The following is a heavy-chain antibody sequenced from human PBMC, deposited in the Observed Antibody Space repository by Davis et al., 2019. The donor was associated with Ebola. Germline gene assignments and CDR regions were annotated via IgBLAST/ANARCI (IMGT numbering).Heavy chain of an antibody. Sequence: HSQTLSLTCAISGDSVSSGGWNWIRPSPSRGLEWLGRTYYSSKWYNDYAVSVKSRITINPDTSKNQFSLQLNSVTPEDTAVYYCARGWLRTGLDIWGQGTMVIVSS. CDR3: ARGWLRTGLDI. D-gene: IGHD5-24*01. CDR2: TYYSSKWYN. CDR1: GDSVSSGG. V-gene: IGHV6-1*01. J-gene: IGHJ3*02.